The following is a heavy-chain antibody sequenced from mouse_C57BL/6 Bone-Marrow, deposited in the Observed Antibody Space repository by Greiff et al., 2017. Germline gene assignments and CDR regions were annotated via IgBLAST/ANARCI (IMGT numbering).Heavy chain of an antibody. V-gene: IGHV1-81*01. J-gene: IGHJ2*01. Sequence: VHLVESGAELARPGASVKLSCKASGYTFTSYGISWVKQRTGQGLEWIGEIYPRSGNTYYNEKFKGKATLTADKSSSTAYMELRSLTSEDSAVYFCARDPITTVVSDYWGQGTTLTVSS. CDR1: GYTFTSYG. D-gene: IGHD1-1*01. CDR3: ARDPITTVVSDY. CDR2: IYPRSGNT.